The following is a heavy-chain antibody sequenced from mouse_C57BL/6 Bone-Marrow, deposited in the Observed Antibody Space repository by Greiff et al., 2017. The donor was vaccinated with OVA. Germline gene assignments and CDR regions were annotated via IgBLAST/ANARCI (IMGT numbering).Heavy chain of an antibody. CDR3: ATSFTTVVAEYYFDY. V-gene: IGHV1-55*01. Sequence: QVQLQQPGAELVKPGASVKMSCKASGYTFTSYWITWVKQRPGQGLEWIGDIYPGSGSTNYNEKFKSKATLTVDTSSSTAYMQLSSLTSEDSAVYYCATSFTTVVAEYYFDYWGQGTTLTVSS. D-gene: IGHD1-1*01. CDR2: IYPGSGST. CDR1: GYTFTSYW. J-gene: IGHJ2*01.